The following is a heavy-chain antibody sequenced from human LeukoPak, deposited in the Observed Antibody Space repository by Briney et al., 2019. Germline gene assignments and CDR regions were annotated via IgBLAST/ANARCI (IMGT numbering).Heavy chain of an antibody. D-gene: IGHD6-13*01. CDR2: ISAYNGNT. CDR1: GYTFTDDY. J-gene: IGHJ6*03. CDR3: ARDRSSSVYYMDV. Sequence: GASVKVSCKASGYTFTDDYIHWVRQAPGQGLEWMGWISAYNGNTNYAQKLQGRVTMTTDTSTSTAYMELRSLRSDDTAVYYCARDRSSSVYYMDVWGKGTTVTVSS. V-gene: IGHV1-18*04.